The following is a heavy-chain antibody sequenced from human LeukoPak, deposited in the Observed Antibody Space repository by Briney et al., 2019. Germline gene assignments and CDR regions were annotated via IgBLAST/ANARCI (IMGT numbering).Heavy chain of an antibody. CDR1: GFTFSSYW. CDR3: ARDGSGWFFSASDY. D-gene: IGHD6-19*01. Sequence: GGSLRLSCAASGFTFSSYWMSWVRQAPGKGLEWVANIKQGGSEKYYVDSVKGRFTISRDNAKNSLYLQMNSLRAEDPAVYYCARDGSGWFFSASDYWGQGTLVTVSS. V-gene: IGHV3-7*01. J-gene: IGHJ4*02. CDR2: IKQGGSEK.